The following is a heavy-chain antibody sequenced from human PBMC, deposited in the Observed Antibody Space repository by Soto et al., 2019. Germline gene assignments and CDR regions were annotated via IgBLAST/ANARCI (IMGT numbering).Heavy chain of an antibody. J-gene: IGHJ4*02. CDR3: TTGRDDLLY. CDR2: IKSKTDGGTT. Sequence: EVQLVESGGGLVKPGGSLRLSCAVSGFTFDKVWMNWVRQAPGKGLEWVGRIKSKTDGGTTDYAAPVKGRFTISRDDSKNMLYLQMNILKTEDTGMYVCTTGRDDLLYWGQGTLVTVSS. D-gene: IGHD1-26*01. V-gene: IGHV3-15*07. CDR1: GFTFDKVW.